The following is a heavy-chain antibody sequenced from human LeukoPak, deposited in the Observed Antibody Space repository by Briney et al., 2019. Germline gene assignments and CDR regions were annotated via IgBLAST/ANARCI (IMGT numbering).Heavy chain of an antibody. CDR3: ARDDRVRFDP. V-gene: IGHV4-34*01. Sequence: SETLSLTCAVYGGSFSGYYWSWIRQPPGKGLEWIGEINHSGSTNYNPSLKSRVTISVDTSKNQFSLKLSSVTAADTAVYYCARDDRVRFDPWGQGTLVTVSS. D-gene: IGHD3-3*01. CDR1: GGSFSGYY. CDR2: INHSGST. J-gene: IGHJ5*02.